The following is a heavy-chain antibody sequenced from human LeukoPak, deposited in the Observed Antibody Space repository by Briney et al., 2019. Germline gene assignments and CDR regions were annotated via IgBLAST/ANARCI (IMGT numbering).Heavy chain of an antibody. CDR1: GYTFTSYD. CDR2: INPSGGST. V-gene: IGHV1-46*01. D-gene: IGHD1-26*01. J-gene: IGHJ4*02. Sequence: ASVKVSCKASGYTFTSYDINWVRQAPGQGLEWMGIINPSGGSTSYAQKFQGRVTVTRDMSTSTVYMELSSLRSEDTAVYYCAREESIGSYQFLHDNWGQGTLVTVSS. CDR3: AREESIGSYQFLHDN.